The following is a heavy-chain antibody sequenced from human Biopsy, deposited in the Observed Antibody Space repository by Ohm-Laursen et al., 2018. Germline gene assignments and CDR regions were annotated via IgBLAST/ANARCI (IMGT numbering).Heavy chain of an antibody. CDR2: IFYSGIT. J-gene: IGHJ5*02. CDR3: ARHPTGFWFDP. Sequence: SETLSLTWTVSGGSVSSNVAYWAWIRQPPGKGLESIGSIFYSGITYYNPSLQSRFTMSVDTSKNQFSLNLTSVTAADTAVYYCARHPTGFWFDPWGQGTLVIVSS. CDR1: GGSVSSNVAY. V-gene: IGHV4-39*01.